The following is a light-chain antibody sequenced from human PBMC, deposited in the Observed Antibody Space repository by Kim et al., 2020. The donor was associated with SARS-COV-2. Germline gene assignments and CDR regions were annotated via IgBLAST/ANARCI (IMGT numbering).Light chain of an antibody. CDR2: WAS. V-gene: IGKV4-1*01. CDR3: QQYYGIPLT. CDR1: RNILYSSNNKPC. J-gene: IGKJ4*01. Sequence: DIVMTQSPDSLAVSLGERATINCKSSRNILYSSNNKPCLAWYQQKPGEPPKLLIYWASTRESGVPDRFGGSGSGTDFTLTISSLHAEDVAVYYCQQYYGIPLTFGGGTKVDIK.